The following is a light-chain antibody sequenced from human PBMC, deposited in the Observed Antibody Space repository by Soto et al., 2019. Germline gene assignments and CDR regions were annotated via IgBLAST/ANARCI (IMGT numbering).Light chain of an antibody. J-gene: IGKJ4*01. V-gene: IGKV3-15*01. CDR1: QYLSAN. Sequence: IVMTQSPATLSVSPGERATLSCRASQYLSANLAWYQQKPGQAPRLLLYGASTRATAVPARFSGSGSGTDFTLAINSLQSEDSAVYYCQQYNHWPLTFGGWTMVEI. CDR3: QQYNHWPLT. CDR2: GAS.